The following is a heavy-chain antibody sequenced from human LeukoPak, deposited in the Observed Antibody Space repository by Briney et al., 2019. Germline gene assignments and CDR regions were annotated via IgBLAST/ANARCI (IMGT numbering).Heavy chain of an antibody. J-gene: IGHJ4*02. CDR3: ARASVAGTGSDY. D-gene: IGHD6-19*01. V-gene: IGHV1-2*02. CDR1: GYTFTGYY. CDR2: INPNSGGT. Sequence: ASVKVSCKASGYTFTGYYMHCVRQAPGQGLEWMGWINPNSGGTNYAQKFQGRVTMTRDTSISTAYMELSRLRSDDTAVYYCARASVAGTGSDYWGQGTLVTVSS.